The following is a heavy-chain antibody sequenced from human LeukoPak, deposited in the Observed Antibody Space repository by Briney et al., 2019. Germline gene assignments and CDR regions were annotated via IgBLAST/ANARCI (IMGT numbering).Heavy chain of an antibody. CDR3: ARGVDY. CDR2: ISSGGSII. V-gene: IGHV3-48*03. J-gene: IGHJ4*02. CDR1: GFTFSSYE. Sequence: PGGSLRLSCAASGFTFSSYEMNWVRQAPGKGLEWVSYISSGGSIIYYAGSVKGRFTISRDNAKNSLYLQMNSLRAEDTAVYYCARGVDYWGQGTLVTVSS.